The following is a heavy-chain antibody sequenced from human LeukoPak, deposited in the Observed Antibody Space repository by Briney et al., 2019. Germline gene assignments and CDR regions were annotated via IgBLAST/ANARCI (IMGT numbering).Heavy chain of an antibody. V-gene: IGHV4-39*07. CDR1: VGSISSSSYY. Sequence: SETLSLTCIVSVGSISSSSYYWGWIRQPPGKGLEWIGSIYYCGCPYYNRSLKSRVPISVGTSKNQFSLKLSSVTAADTAVYYCARGYPRGGSCYCGGMGYYYYMDVWGKGTTVTVSS. CDR3: ARGYPRGGSCYCGGMGYYYYMDV. D-gene: IGHD2-15*01. J-gene: IGHJ6*03. CDR2: IYYCGCP.